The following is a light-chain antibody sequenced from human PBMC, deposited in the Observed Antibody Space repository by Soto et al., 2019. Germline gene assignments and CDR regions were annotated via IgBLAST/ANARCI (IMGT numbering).Light chain of an antibody. V-gene: IGKV1D-13*01. Sequence: AIQLTQSPSSLSASVGDRVTITCRASQGISSALAWYQQKPGNAPNLLIYDASTLESGVPSRFSGSGSGTDFTLTISSLQPADFATYYCQQFNNYFLTFGGGTKVEIK. CDR2: DAS. CDR1: QGISSA. J-gene: IGKJ4*01. CDR3: QQFNNYFLT.